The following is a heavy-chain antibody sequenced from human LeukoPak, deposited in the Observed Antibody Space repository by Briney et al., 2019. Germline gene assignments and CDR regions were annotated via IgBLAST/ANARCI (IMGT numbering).Heavy chain of an antibody. V-gene: IGHV4-34*01. D-gene: IGHD3-22*01. CDR1: GGSFSGYY. CDR3: ARAAGNYYDSSGYYLGSPYYFDY. CDR2: INHSGST. Sequence: SETLSLTCAVYGGSFSGYYWSWIRQPPGKGLEWIGEINHSGSTNYNPSLKSRVTISVDTSKNQFSLKLSSVTAADTAVYYCARAAGNYYDSSGYYLGSPYYFDYWGQGTLVTVSS. J-gene: IGHJ4*02.